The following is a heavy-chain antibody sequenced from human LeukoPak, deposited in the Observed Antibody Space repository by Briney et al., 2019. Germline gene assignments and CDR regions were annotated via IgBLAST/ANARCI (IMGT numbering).Heavy chain of an antibody. Sequence: GGSLRLSCVVSGLSFSDSYMTWIRQTPGMGLESLAYISGMGHDIYYADSVKGRFTISRDNAKNSLYLQMNSLRAEDTAVYYCARDGHNWNDLDSWGQGTLVTVSS. CDR3: ARDGHNWNDLDS. V-gene: IGHV3-11*01. J-gene: IGHJ4*02. D-gene: IGHD1-1*01. CDR2: ISGMGHDI. CDR1: GLSFSDSY.